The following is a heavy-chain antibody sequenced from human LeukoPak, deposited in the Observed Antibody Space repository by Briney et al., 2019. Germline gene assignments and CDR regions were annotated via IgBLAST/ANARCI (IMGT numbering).Heavy chain of an antibody. CDR1: GFTFSSYA. D-gene: IGHD6-19*01. J-gene: IGHJ3*02. Sequence: GGSLRLSCAAAGFTFSSYAMSWVRQAPGKGLEWVSAISGSGGSTYYADSVKGRFTISRDNSKDTLYLQMNSLRAEDTAVYYCAKDLVSGWPEGAFDIWGQGTMVTVSS. V-gene: IGHV3-23*01. CDR3: AKDLVSGWPEGAFDI. CDR2: ISGSGGST.